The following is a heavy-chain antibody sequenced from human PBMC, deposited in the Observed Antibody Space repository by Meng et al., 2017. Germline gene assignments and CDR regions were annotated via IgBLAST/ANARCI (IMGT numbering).Heavy chain of an antibody. CDR2: ISGSGGST. D-gene: IGHD3-10*01. CDR3: AKDRPLGGYYPYYYYYGMDV. CDR1: GFTFSSYA. J-gene: IGHJ6*02. V-gene: IGHV3-23*01. Sequence: GESLKISCAASGFTFSSYAMSWVRQAPGKGLEWVSAISGSGGSTYYADSVKGRFTISRDNSKNTLYLQMNSLRAEDKAVYYCAKDRPLGGYYPYYYYYGMDVWGQGTTVTVSS.